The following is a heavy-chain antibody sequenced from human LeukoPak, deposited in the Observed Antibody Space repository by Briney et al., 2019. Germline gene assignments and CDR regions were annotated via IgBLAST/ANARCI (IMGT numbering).Heavy chain of an antibody. D-gene: IGHD5-12*01. V-gene: IGHV3-30-3*01. CDR2: ISFDGSNK. CDR3: ARDPKGGYSYGWGAFDI. CDR1: GFTFSRNA. J-gene: IGHJ3*02. Sequence: PGGSLRLSCAASGFTFSRNAMHWVRQAPGKGLEWVAIISFDGSNKYYADSVKGRFTISRDNSKNTLYLKMSSLRAEDTAVYYCARDPKGGYSYGWGAFDIWGHGTMVTVSS.